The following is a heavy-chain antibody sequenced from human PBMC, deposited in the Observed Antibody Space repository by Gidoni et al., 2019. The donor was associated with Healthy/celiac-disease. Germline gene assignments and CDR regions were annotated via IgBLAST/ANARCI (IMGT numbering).Heavy chain of an antibody. Sequence: EVQLVESGGGLVQPGGSLRLSCAASGFTFSSYWMSWVRQAPGKGLEWVANIKQDGSEKYYVDSVKGRFTISRDNAKNSLYLQMNSLRAEDTAVYYCARAFLTGYDFWSGYYKSGSLDYWGQGTLVTVSS. J-gene: IGHJ4*02. CDR3: ARAFLTGYDFWSGYYKSGSLDY. CDR1: GFTFSSYW. V-gene: IGHV3-7*01. D-gene: IGHD3-3*01. CDR2: IKQDGSEK.